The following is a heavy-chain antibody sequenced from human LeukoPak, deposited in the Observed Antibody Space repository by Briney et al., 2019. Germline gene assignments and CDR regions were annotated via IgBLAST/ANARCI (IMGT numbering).Heavy chain of an antibody. CDR2: INHSGST. V-gene: IGHV4-38-2*02. CDR3: ASRHYYDILIVNY. J-gene: IGHJ4*02. Sequence: SETLSLTCTVSGYSISSGYYWGWIRQPPGKGLEWIGEINHSGSTNYNPSLKSRVTISVDTSKNQFSLKLSSVTAADTAVYYCASRHYYDILIVNYWGQGTLVTVSS. D-gene: IGHD3-9*01. CDR1: GYSISSGYY.